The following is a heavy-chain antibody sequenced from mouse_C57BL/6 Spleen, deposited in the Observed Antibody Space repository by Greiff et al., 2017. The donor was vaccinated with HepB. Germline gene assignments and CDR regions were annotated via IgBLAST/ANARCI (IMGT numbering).Heavy chain of an antibody. Sequence: QVQLQQSGAELVRPGTSVKVSCKASGYAFTNYLIEWVKQRPGQGLEWIGVINPGSGGTNYNEKFKGKATLTADKSSSTAYMQLSSLTSEDSAVYCCARSANWDYFDYWGQGTTLTVSS. V-gene: IGHV1-54*01. D-gene: IGHD4-1*01. CDR2: INPGSGGT. CDR1: GYAFTNYL. CDR3: ARSANWDYFDY. J-gene: IGHJ2*01.